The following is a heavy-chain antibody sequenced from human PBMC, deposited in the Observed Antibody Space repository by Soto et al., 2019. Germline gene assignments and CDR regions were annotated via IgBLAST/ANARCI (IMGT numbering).Heavy chain of an antibody. D-gene: IGHD3-22*01. Sequence: ASVKVSCKASGYTFTSYGINWVRQAPGQRLEWMGWISAGNGNREYSQKFQGRVAITGDTAASTTYMELSSLRSEDTAVYYCARQSSAWYDDWGQGTPVTVSS. CDR1: GYTFTSYG. CDR2: ISAGNGNR. V-gene: IGHV1-3*01. J-gene: IGHJ5*02. CDR3: ARQSSAWYDD.